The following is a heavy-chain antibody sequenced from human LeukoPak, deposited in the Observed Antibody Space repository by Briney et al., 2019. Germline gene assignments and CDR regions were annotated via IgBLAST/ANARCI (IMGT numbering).Heavy chain of an antibody. CDR2: IYYSGNT. J-gene: IGHJ3*02. V-gene: IGHV4-39*02. CDR3: ARDSLVDIVVVPAADAFDI. CDR1: GVSISSSNSY. D-gene: IGHD2-2*01. Sequence: SETLSLTCTVSGVSISSSNSYWGWIRQPPGKGLEWIGSIYYSGNTYYNASLKSQFSISIDTTKNLYSRRLTSVTAADTAVYYCARDSLVDIVVVPAADAFDIWGQGTMVTVSS.